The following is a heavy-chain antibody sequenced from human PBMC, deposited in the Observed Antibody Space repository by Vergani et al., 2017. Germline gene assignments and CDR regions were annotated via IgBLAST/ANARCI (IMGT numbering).Heavy chain of an antibody. CDR1: GYTFTGYY. J-gene: IGHJ4*02. CDR2: INPNSGGT. D-gene: IGHD3-22*01. CDR3: ARDSNYDSSGYWPFGY. V-gene: IGHV1-2*02. Sequence: QVQLVQSGAEVKKPGASVEVSCKASGYTFTGYYMHWVRQAPGQGLEWMGWINPNSGGTNYAQKFQGRVTMTRDTSTSTVYMELSSLRSEDTAVYYCARDSNYDSSGYWPFGYWGQGTLVTVSS.